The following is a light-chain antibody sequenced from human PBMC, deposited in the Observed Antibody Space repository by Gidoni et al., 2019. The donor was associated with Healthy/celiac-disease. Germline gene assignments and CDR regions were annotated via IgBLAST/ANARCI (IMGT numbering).Light chain of an antibody. CDR2: AAS. V-gene: IGKV1-39*01. CDR3: QQSYSTPRT. Sequence: DIQLTQSPSSLSASVGDRVTLTCRASQSISSYLNWYQQKPGKAPKLLIYAASSLQSGVPSRFSGSGSGTDFTLTISSLQPEDFATYDCQQSYSTPRTFGGGTKVEIK. CDR1: QSISSY. J-gene: IGKJ4*01.